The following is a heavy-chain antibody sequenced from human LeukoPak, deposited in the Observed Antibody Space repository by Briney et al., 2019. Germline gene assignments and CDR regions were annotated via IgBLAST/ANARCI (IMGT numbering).Heavy chain of an antibody. CDR2: INWNGDST. V-gene: IGHV3-20*04. CDR3: ARRESSYQNYYYYYHMDV. J-gene: IGHJ6*03. CDR1: RFTFDDYG. D-gene: IGHD3-16*02. Sequence: GGSLRLSCADSRFTFDDYGMCWVRQAPGKGLEWVSDINWNGDSTGYADSEKGRFTISRDNAKNSLYLQMNSLRAEDTALYYCARRESSYQNYYYYYHMDVWGKGTTVTVSS.